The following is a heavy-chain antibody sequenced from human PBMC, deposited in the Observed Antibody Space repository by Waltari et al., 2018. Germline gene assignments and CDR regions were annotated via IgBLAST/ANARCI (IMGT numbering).Heavy chain of an antibody. V-gene: IGHV1-69*04. J-gene: IGHJ4*02. D-gene: IGHD1-1*01. CDR2: IIPILGIA. Sequence: QVQLVQSGAEVKKPGSSVKVSCKASGGTFSSYAISWVRQASGQGLEWMGGIIPILGIANYAQKFQGRVTITADESTITAYMELSRLRSEDTAVYYCARGPVDNSADYWGQGTLVTVSS. CDR1: GGTFSSYA. CDR3: ARGPVDNSADY.